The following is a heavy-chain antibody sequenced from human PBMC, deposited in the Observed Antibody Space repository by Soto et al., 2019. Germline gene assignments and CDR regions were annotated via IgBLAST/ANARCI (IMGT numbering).Heavy chain of an antibody. V-gene: IGHV4-39*01. CDR1: GGSISSSSYY. D-gene: IGHD6-6*01. Sequence: QLQLQESGPGLVKPSETLSLTCTVSGGSISSSSYYWGWIRQPPGKGLEWIGSIYYSGSTYYNPSLKSRVTISVDTSKNQFSLKLSSVTAADTAVYYCARHPGTLVAFDIWGQGTMVTVSS. J-gene: IGHJ3*02. CDR3: ARHPGTLVAFDI. CDR2: IYYSGST.